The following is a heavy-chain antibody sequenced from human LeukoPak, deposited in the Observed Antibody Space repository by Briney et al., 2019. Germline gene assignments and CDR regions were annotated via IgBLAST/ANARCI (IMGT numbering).Heavy chain of an antibody. CDR2: INPNTGAT. D-gene: IGHD2-8*01. V-gene: IGHV1-2*02. CDR1: GYTFAGYY. CDR3: ARPLGVMADYYYGLDV. Sequence: GASVKVSCKASGYTFAGYYMYWVRQAPGQGLEWMGRINPNTGATNYAQKFQGRVTMTRGTSISTAYMELSRLRSDDTAVYYCARPLGVMADYYYGLDVWGQGTTVTVSS. J-gene: IGHJ6*02.